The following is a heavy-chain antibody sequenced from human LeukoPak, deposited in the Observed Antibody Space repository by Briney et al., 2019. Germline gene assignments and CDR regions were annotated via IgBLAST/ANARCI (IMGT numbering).Heavy chain of an antibody. CDR3: VKDSDWGRYDD. V-gene: IGHV3-48*02. D-gene: IGHD3-16*01. CDR2: ISSSSSTI. Sequence: GGSLRLSCAASGFSFSSYSMNWARQSPGKGLEWDSYISSSSSTISYADSVKGRFTISRDNAKNNVYLQMNSLSDENRAIYYCVKDSDWGRYDDWGQGTVVTVSS. J-gene: IGHJ1*01. CDR1: GFSFSSYS.